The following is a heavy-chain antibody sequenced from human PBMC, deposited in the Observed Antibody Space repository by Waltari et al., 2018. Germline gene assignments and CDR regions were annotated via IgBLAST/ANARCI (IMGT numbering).Heavy chain of an antibody. V-gene: IGHV4-39*07. CDR2: IYYIWRT. CDR3: ASIFEIAAAGTVY. J-gene: IGHJ4*02. Sequence: QLQLQELGPGLVKPSETLSLTCTVSGGSISSSSYYWGWIRQPPGEGLEWIGSIYYIWRTYDNPSLTSRVTISVDTSKNQFSRKLSSVTAADAAVYYCASIFEIAAAGTVYWGQGTLVTVSS. CDR1: GGSISSSSYY. D-gene: IGHD6-13*01.